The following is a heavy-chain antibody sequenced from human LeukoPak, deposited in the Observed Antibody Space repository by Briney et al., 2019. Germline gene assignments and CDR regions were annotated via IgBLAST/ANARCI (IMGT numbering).Heavy chain of an antibody. D-gene: IGHD3-22*01. J-gene: IGHJ4*02. CDR1: GFPLSRSA. CDR2: IKQDGSEK. V-gene: IGHV3-7*01. CDR3: ARDLGYYDTNGFVDY. Sequence: GGSLRLSCAASGFPLSRSAMSWVRQAPGKGLEWVANIKQDGSEKYYVDSVKGRFTISRDNAKNSLYLQMNSLRAEDTAVYYCARDLGYYDTNGFVDYWGQGTLVTVSS.